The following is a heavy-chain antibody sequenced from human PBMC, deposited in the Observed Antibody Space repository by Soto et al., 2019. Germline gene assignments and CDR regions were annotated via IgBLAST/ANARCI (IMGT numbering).Heavy chain of an antibody. CDR1: GFTFGSYA. J-gene: IGHJ6*02. CDR3: ARGLKGMDV. V-gene: IGHV3-30-3*01. Sequence: QVQLVESGGGVVQPGRSLRLSCAASGFTFGSYAMHWVRQAPGKGLEWVAVISYDGSNKFYADSVKGRFTISRDNTKNTLYLQMISLRAEDTGVYYCARGLKGMDVWGQGTTVTVSS. CDR2: ISYDGSNK.